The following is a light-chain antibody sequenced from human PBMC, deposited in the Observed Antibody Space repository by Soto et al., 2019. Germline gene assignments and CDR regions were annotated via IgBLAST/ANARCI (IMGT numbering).Light chain of an antibody. J-gene: IGLJ2*01. CDR2: DVN. Sequence: QSALTQPASVSGSPGQSITISCTGTSSDVGRYNYVSWYQQHPGKAPKLMIYDVNNRPSGVSNRFSGSTSGNTASLTISGLQAESEADYYCSSYTSSSTRVVFGGGTKLTVL. V-gene: IGLV2-14*01. CDR1: SSDVGRYNY. CDR3: SSYTSSSTRVV.